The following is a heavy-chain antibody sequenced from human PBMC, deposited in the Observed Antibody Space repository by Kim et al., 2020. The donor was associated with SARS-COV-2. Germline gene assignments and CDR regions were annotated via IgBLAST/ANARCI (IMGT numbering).Heavy chain of an antibody. D-gene: IGHD6-19*01. CDR2: MYSGGNT. J-gene: IGHJ4*02. CDR1: GFSVDSHF. Sequence: GGSLRLSCAASGFSVDSHFMTWVRQSAVKGLEWVSVMYSGGNTFYADSVKGRFIISRDISKNTLDLQMSSLRVEDTAIYYCARGHTSFTTGWYVDFWGQG. CDR3: ARGHTSFTTGWYVDF. V-gene: IGHV3-53*05.